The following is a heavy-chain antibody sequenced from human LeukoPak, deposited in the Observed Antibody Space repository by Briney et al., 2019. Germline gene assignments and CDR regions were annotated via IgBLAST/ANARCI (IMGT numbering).Heavy chain of an antibody. Sequence: GGSLRLSCTASGFTFGDYAMSWVRQAPGKGLEWVGFIRSKAYGGTTEYAASVKGRFTISRDDSKSIAYLQMNSLKTEDTAVYYCTRYRVDIVAKTLDYWGQGTLVTVSS. D-gene: IGHD5-12*01. J-gene: IGHJ4*02. V-gene: IGHV3-49*04. CDR1: GFTFGDYA. CDR3: TRYRVDIVAKTLDY. CDR2: IRSKAYGGTT.